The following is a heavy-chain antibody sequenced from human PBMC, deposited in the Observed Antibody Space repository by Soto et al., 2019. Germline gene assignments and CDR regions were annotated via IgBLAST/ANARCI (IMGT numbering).Heavy chain of an antibody. CDR1: GFTFSSYG. V-gene: IGHV3-30*18. Sequence: QVPLVESGGGVVQPGRSLRLSCAASGFTFSSYGMHWVRQAPGKGLEWVAVISYDGSNKYYADSVKGRFTISRDNSKNTLYLQMNSLRAEDTAVYYCAKEWNYGDTYNWFDPWGQGTLVTVSS. CDR2: ISYDGSNK. J-gene: IGHJ5*02. D-gene: IGHD4-17*01. CDR3: AKEWNYGDTYNWFDP.